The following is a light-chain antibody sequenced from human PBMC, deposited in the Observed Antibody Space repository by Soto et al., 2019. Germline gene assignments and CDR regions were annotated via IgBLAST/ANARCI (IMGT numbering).Light chain of an antibody. CDR3: QSYVRNNPWV. CDR1: SGSIASNY. CDR2: EDK. Sequence: NFMLTQPHSVSESPGKTVTISCTRSSGSIASNYVQWYQQRPGSSPTTVIYEDKQRPSGIPDRFSGSIDSSSNSASLTISGLKTEDEAVFFCQSYVRNNPWVFGGGTKLTVL. J-gene: IGLJ3*02. V-gene: IGLV6-57*01.